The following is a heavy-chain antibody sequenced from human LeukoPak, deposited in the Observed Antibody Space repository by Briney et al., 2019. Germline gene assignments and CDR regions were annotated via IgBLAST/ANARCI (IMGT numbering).Heavy chain of an antibody. Sequence: ASVKVSCKASGYTFTGYYMHWVRQAPGQGLEWMGWINPNSGGTNYAQKFQGWVTMTRGTSISTAYMELSRLRSDDTAVYYCAREIKGPLTFDYRGQETLVTVSS. D-gene: IGHD3-9*01. CDR2: INPNSGGT. V-gene: IGHV1-2*04. CDR3: AREIKGPLTFDY. J-gene: IGHJ4*02. CDR1: GYTFTGYY.